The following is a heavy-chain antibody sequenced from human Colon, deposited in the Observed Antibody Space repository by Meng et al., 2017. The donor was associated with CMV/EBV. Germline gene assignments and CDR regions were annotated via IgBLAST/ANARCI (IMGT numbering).Heavy chain of an antibody. Sequence: GPLRPSCAVHGGSFSGYYWTWIRQPPGKGLEWIGEINHSGSTNYNPSLKSRVNMSVDTSKNQFSLKLSSVTAADTAVYYCARPHRHYDFSSGATDYWGQGTLVTVSS. CDR1: GGSFSGYY. V-gene: IGHV4-34*01. CDR3: ARPHRHYDFSSGATDY. CDR2: INHSGST. D-gene: IGHD3-3*01. J-gene: IGHJ4*02.